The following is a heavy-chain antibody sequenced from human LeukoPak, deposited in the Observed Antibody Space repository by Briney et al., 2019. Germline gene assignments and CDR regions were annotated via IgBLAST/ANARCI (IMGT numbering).Heavy chain of an antibody. J-gene: IGHJ4*02. CDR3: ATGTSIAAAVALAY. CDR2: ISAYNGNT. V-gene: IGHV1-18*01. Sequence: GASVKVSCKASGYTFTSYGISWVRQAPGQGLEWMGWISAYNGNTNYAQKLQGRVTMTTDTSTSTAYMELRSLRSDDTAVYYCATGTSIAAAVALAYWGQGTLVTVSS. CDR1: GYTFTSYG. D-gene: IGHD6-13*01.